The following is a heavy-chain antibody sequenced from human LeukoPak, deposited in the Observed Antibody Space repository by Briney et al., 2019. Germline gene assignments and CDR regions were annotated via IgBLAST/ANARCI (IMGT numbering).Heavy chain of an antibody. CDR1: GASISSTNW. V-gene: IGHV4-4*02. J-gene: IGHJ3*02. Sequence: SETLSLTCAVSGASISSTNWWTWVRQPPGKGLGWIGEIYHSGSTNYNPSLKSRVTISVDKSNNQFSLKLSSVTSADTAVYYCARVFYYGSSGEVAFDIWGQGTPVTVSS. CDR3: ARVFYYGSSGEVAFDI. CDR2: IYHSGST. D-gene: IGHD3-22*01.